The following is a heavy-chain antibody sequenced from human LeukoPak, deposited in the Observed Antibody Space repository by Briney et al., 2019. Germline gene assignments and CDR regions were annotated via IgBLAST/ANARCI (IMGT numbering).Heavy chain of an antibody. Sequence: GGSLRLSCAASGFTFDDYGMSWVRQVPGKGLEWVSSISSSSSYIYYADSVKGRFTISRDNAKNSLYLQMNSLRAEDTAVYYCARDGYYDSSGYRKHDGFDIWGQGTLVTVSS. CDR2: ISSSSSYI. J-gene: IGHJ3*02. D-gene: IGHD3-22*01. CDR1: GFTFDDYG. V-gene: IGHV3-21*01. CDR3: ARDGYYDSSGYRKHDGFDI.